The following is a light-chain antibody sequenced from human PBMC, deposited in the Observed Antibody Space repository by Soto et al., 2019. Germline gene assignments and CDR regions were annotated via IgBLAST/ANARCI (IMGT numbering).Light chain of an antibody. CDR1: SSDVGGYDY. CDR3: SSHTSGSTRV. J-gene: IGLJ1*01. V-gene: IGLV2-14*01. Sequence: LTQPASVSGSPGQSIAISCTGTSSDVGGYDYVSWYQQHPDKAPKLMIYEVTKRPSGVSNRFSGSKSGNTASLTISGLQPEDEADYYCSSHTSGSTRVFGSGTKVTVL. CDR2: EVT.